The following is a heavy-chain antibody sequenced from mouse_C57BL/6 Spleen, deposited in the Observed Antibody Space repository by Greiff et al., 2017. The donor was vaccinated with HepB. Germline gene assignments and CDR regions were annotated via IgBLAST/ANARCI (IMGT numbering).Heavy chain of an antibody. D-gene: IGHD1-1*01. J-gene: IGHJ4*01. CDR2: IDPENGDT. CDR1: GFNIKDDY. CDR3: TTSITTVVAPHAMDY. Sequence: EVQLQESGAELVRPGASVKLSCTASGFNIKDDYMHWVKQRPEQGLEWIGWIDPENGDTEYASKFQGKATITADTSSNTAYLQLSSLTSEDTAVYYCTTSITTVVAPHAMDYGGQGTSVTVSS. V-gene: IGHV14-4*01.